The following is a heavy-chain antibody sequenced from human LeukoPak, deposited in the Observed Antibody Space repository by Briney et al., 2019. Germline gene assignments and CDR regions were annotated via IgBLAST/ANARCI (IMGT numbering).Heavy chain of an antibody. CDR1: GASISSSNR. V-gene: IGHV4-4*02. CDR2: VYHSGTT. CDR3: ARDPELLWFGELLNYFDY. Sequence: SETLSLTCAVSGASISSSNRWSWVRQPPGKGLEWIGEVYHSGTTNNNPSLKSRVTISVDKSKNQFSLKLSSVTAADTALYYCARDPELLWFGELLNYFDYWGQGTLVTVSS. J-gene: IGHJ4*02. D-gene: IGHD3-10*01.